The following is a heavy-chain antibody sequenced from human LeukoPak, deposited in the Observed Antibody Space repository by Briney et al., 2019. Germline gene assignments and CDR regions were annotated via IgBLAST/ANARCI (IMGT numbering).Heavy chain of an antibody. J-gene: IGHJ4*02. D-gene: IGHD1-1*01. Sequence: PSETLSLTCTVSGGSISNYYWSWIRQPPGKGLEWIAYIYYSGRTNYNPSLKSRVTISVDTSKNQFSLKLSSVTAADTAVYYCERTPDDGTLDYWGQGTLVTVSS. V-gene: IGHV4-59*01. CDR2: IYYSGRT. CDR1: GGSISNYY. CDR3: ERTPDDGTLDY.